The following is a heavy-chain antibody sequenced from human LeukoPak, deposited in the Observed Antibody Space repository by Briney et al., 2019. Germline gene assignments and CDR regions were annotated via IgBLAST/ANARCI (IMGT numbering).Heavy chain of an antibody. Sequence: SETLSLTCTVSGGSISSCYWSWIRQPPGKGLEWIGYIYYSGSTNYNPSLKSRVTISVDTSKNQFSLKLSSVTAADTAVYYCATGKYGSGSRFDYWGQGTLVTVSS. J-gene: IGHJ4*02. CDR2: IYYSGST. V-gene: IGHV4-59*01. D-gene: IGHD3-10*01. CDR1: GGSISSCY. CDR3: ATGKYGSGSRFDY.